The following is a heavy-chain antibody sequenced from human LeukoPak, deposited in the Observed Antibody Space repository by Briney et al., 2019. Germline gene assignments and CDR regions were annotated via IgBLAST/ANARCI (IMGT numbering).Heavy chain of an antibody. D-gene: IGHD3-22*01. CDR2: INAGNGNT. CDR3: AREDYYDSGSNDY. V-gene: IGHV1-3*03. J-gene: IGHJ4*02. Sequence: GASVKVSCRASGYTFTSYAMHWVRQAPGQRLEWMGWINAGNGNTKYSQEFQGRVTITRDTSASTAYMELSSLRSEDTAVYYCAREDYYDSGSNDYWGQGTLVTVSS. CDR1: GYTFTSYA.